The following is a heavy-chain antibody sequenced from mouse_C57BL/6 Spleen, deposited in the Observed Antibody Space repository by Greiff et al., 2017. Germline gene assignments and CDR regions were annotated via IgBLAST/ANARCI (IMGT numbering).Heavy chain of an antibody. CDR3: AILGEGYVDY. Sequence: VQLKESGAELVKPGASVKLSCTASGFTFTDYYMHWVKQRTEQGLEWIGRIDPDDGDTKYGQKFQGKATVTADTSSNTAYLQLSSLTSEDTAVYYCAILGEGYVDYWGQGATLTVSS. J-gene: IGHJ2*01. CDR2: IDPDDGDT. CDR1: GFTFTDYY. V-gene: IGHV14-2*01. D-gene: IGHD4-1*01.